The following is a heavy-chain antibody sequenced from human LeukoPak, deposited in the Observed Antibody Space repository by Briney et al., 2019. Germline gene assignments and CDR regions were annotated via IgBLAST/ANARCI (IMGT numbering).Heavy chain of an antibody. CDR3: AGERGDQTDY. CDR1: GFTFSSYW. V-gene: IGHV3-74*01. CDR2: INSDGSTT. Sequence: GGSLRLSCAASGFTFSSYWMHWVRQAPGKGLVWVSRINSDGSTTGYADSVKGRFTISRDNTKNTLYLQMNSLRAEDTAVYYCAGERGDQTDYWGQGTRVTVYS. J-gene: IGHJ4*02. D-gene: IGHD3-16*01.